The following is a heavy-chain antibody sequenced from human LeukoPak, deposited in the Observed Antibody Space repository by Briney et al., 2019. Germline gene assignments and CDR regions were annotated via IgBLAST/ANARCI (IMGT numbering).Heavy chain of an antibody. J-gene: IGHJ4*02. V-gene: IGHV4-31*03. Sequence: PSQTLSLTCTVSGGSIISGAYYWSWIRQHPGKGLGWIAYVHYSGSTYYNPSLKSRFTISVDTSQNQFSLKLRSVTAADTAVYYCAGDSGNSAFDYWGQGTLVTVSS. CDR2: VHYSGST. D-gene: IGHD4-23*01. CDR1: GGSIISGAYY. CDR3: AGDSGNSAFDY.